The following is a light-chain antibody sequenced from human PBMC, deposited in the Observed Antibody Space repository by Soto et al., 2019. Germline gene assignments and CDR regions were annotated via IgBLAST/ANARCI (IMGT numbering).Light chain of an antibody. J-gene: IGKJ5*01. Sequence: EIVLTQSPSSLSLSSGDRATITCQASQNINSYLICYQHKPSQATRLIIYNASNSAIGIPVSFSGSGTGTDINLTFSIRHPEDDEIYTCHQRSNWPLTTFGQGTRLEI. CDR3: HQRSNWPLTT. V-gene: IGKV3-11*01. CDR1: QNINSY. CDR2: NAS.